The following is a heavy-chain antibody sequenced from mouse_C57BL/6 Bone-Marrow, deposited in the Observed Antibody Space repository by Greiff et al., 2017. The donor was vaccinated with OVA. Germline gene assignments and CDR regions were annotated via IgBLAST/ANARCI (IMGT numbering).Heavy chain of an antibody. CDR2: INPNNGGT. CDR3: ARSTMVTYWYFDV. Sequence: VQLQQSGPELVKPGASVKISCKASGYTFTDYYMNWVKQSHGKSLEWIGDINPNNGGTSYNQKFKGKATLTVDKSSSTAYMELRSLTSEDSAVYYCARSTMVTYWYFDVWGTGTTVTVSS. J-gene: IGHJ1*03. V-gene: IGHV1-26*01. D-gene: IGHD2-2*01. CDR1: GYTFTDYY.